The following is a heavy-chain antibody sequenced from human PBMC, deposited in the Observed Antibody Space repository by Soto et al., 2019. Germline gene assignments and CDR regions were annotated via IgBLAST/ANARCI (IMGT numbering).Heavy chain of an antibody. J-gene: IGHJ3*02. Sequence: ASVKVSCKASGYTFTSYYMHWVRQVPGQGLEWMGIINPSGGSTNYAQKFQGRVTMTRDTSTSTVYMELSSLRSEDTAVYYCASYSIRPRERSFDISGPATILTVS. V-gene: IGHV1-46*01. CDR3: ASYSIRPRERSFDI. CDR1: GYTFTSYY. D-gene: IGHD6-6*01. CDR2: INPSGGST.